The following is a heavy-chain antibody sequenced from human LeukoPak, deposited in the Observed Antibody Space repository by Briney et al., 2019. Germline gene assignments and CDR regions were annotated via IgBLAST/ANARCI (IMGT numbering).Heavy chain of an antibody. CDR3: AKLWIQLWLQWDVY. D-gene: IGHD5-18*01. CDR1: GFPFSSYG. V-gene: IGHV3-30*02. CDR2: IRYDGSNK. J-gene: IGHJ4*02. Sequence: PGGSLRLSCAASGFPFSSYGMHWVRQAPRKGLEWVAFIRYDGSNKYYADSVKGRFTISRDNSKNTLYLQMNSLRAEDTAVYYCAKLWIQLWLQWDVYWGQGTLVTVSS.